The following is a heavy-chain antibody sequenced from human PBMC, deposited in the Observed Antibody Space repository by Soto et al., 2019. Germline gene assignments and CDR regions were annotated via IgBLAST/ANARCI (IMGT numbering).Heavy chain of an antibody. Sequence: QVQLVQSGAEVKKPGASVKVSCKASGYTFTSYGISWVRQAPGQGLEWMGWSSAYNGDTNYVQKLQGRVTMTTDTSTNTAYMELRSLRSDDTAVYYCARDYIAAPYRRIDYWGQGTLVTVSS. CDR1: GYTFTSYG. D-gene: IGHD6-13*01. J-gene: IGHJ4*02. CDR3: ARDYIAAPYRRIDY. CDR2: SSAYNGDT. V-gene: IGHV1-18*01.